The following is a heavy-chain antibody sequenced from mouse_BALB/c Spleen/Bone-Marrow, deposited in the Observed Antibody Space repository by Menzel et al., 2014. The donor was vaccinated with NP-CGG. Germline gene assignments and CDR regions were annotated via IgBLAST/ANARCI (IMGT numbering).Heavy chain of an antibody. Sequence: EVQLQQSGAELVKPGASVKLPCTASGFNIKDTYMHWVKQRPEQGLEWIGRIDPANGNTKYDPKFQGKATITADTSSNTAYLQLSSPTSEDTAVYYCARAGRGRYFDVWGAGTTVTVSS. J-gene: IGHJ1*01. CDR2: IDPANGNT. CDR1: GFNIKDTY. CDR3: ARAGRGRYFDV. D-gene: IGHD4-1*01. V-gene: IGHV14-3*02.